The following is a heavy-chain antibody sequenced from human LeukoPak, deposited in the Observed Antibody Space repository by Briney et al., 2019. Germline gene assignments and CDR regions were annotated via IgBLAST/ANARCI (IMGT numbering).Heavy chain of an antibody. CDR3: AKGGYDYVEVGYFDY. CDR1: GFTFANYA. Sequence: GGSLRLSCAASGFTFANYAMSWVRQTLGKGLEWVSHIIGSVPSTFYAESVKGRFTISRDNSKNTLYLQMNSLRADDTAVYYCAKGGYDYVEVGYFDYWGQGALVTVSS. J-gene: IGHJ4*02. CDR2: IIGSVPST. V-gene: IGHV3-23*01. D-gene: IGHD5-12*01.